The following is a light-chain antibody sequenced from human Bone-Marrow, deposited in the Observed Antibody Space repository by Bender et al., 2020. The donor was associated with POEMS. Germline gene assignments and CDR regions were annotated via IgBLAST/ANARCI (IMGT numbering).Light chain of an antibody. CDR2: DVS. Sequence: QSALTQPASVSGSPGQSITISCTGTSIDVGNYEYVSWYQQHPGKAPRLMILDVSDRPSGVSDRFSGSRSGNSASLTISGLQAEDEAAYYCCSQTSSRTLGVFGTGTWVTVL. V-gene: IGLV2-14*03. CDR3: CSQTSSRTLGV. J-gene: IGLJ1*01. CDR1: SIDVGNYEY.